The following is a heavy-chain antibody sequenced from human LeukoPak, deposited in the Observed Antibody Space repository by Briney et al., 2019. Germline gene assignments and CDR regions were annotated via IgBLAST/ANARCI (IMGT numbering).Heavy chain of an antibody. CDR1: GFTFSSYA. V-gene: IGHV3-30-3*01. CDR2: ISYDGSNK. D-gene: IGHD4-17*01. Sequence: GRSLRLSCAASGFTFSSYAMHWVRQAPGKGLEWVAVISYDGSNKYYADSVKGRFTISRDNSKNTLYLQMNSLRAEDTAVYYCARDYGDSFDYWGQGTLVTVYS. J-gene: IGHJ4*02. CDR3: ARDYGDSFDY.